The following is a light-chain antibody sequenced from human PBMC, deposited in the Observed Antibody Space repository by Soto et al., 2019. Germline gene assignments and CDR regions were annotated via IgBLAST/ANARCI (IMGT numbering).Light chain of an antibody. CDR2: DTS. V-gene: IGLV7-46*01. Sequence: QAVVTQEPSLTVSPGGTVTLTCDSSTGAVTSGHYPYWFQQKPGQAPRTLIYDTSNKHSWTPARFSGSLLGGKAALTLSGAQPEDEAEYYCLLSYSGGEGVFGGGTKLTVL. CDR3: LLSYSGGEGV. J-gene: IGLJ2*01. CDR1: TGAVTSGHY.